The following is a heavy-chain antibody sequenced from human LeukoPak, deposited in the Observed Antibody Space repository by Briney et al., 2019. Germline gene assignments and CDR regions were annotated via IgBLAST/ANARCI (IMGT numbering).Heavy chain of an antibody. D-gene: IGHD3-10*01. J-gene: IGHJ4*02. V-gene: IGHV4-59*01. Sequence: SETLSLTCTVSGGSISSYYWSWIRQPPGKGLEWIGYIYYSGSTNYNPSLKSRVTISVDTSKNQFSLKLSSVTAADTAVYYCAGTSITMVRGVTVDYWGQGTLVTVSS. CDR1: GGSISSYY. CDR2: IYYSGST. CDR3: AGTSITMVRGVTVDY.